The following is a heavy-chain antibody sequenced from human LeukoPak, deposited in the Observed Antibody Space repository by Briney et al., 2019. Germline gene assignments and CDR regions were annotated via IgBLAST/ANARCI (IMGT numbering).Heavy chain of an antibody. D-gene: IGHD2-8*01. V-gene: IGHV1-2*02. CDR3: ARDPSGYCTNGVCSSSSWDY. Sequence: ASVTLSCTASGYTFTGYYMHWVRQPPGPGLELMGWINPNSGGTNYAQQFQGRVTMTRDTSISTAYMELSRVRSDDTAVYYCARDPSGYCTNGVCSSSSWDYWGQGTLVTVSS. CDR2: INPNSGGT. J-gene: IGHJ4*02. CDR1: GYTFTGYY.